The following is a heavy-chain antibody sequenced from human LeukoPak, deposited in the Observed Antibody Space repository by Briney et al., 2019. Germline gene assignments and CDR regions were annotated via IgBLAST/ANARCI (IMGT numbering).Heavy chain of an antibody. V-gene: IGHV3-13*01. CDR1: GFTFSTSD. J-gene: IGHJ3*02. D-gene: IGHD4-17*01. Sequence: GGSLRLSCAASGFTFSTSDFHWVRQGIGKGLEWVSAIGTAGDAYYPGSVKGRFIISRENAKNSLYLQMNSLRAGDTAVYYCARLRSAAFDIWGQGTMVTVSS. CDR3: ARLRSAAFDI. CDR2: IGTAGDA.